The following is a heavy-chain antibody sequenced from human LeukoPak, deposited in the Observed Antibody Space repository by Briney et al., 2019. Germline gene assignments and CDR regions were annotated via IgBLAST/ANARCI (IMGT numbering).Heavy chain of an antibody. V-gene: IGHV3-9*01. CDR3: AKDLDETHYYGMDV. J-gene: IGHJ6*02. Sequence: GGSLRLSCAASGFTFDYYAMHWVRRAPGKGLEWVSGISWNSGSIGYADSVKGRFTISRDNAKNSLYLQMNSLRAEDTALYYCAKDLDETHYYGMDVWGQGTTVTVSS. D-gene: IGHD2-2*03. CDR1: GFTFDYYA. CDR2: ISWNSGSI.